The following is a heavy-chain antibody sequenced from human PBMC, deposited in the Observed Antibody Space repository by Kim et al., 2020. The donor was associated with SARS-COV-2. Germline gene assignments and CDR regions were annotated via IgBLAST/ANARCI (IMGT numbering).Heavy chain of an antibody. J-gene: IGHJ4*02. Sequence: TYYNPSLKSRVTISVDTSKNQFSLKLSSVTAADTAVYYCARATVVTPLGYWGQGTLVTVSS. V-gene: IGHV4-31*02. D-gene: IGHD4-17*01. CDR3: ARATVVTPLGY. CDR2: T.